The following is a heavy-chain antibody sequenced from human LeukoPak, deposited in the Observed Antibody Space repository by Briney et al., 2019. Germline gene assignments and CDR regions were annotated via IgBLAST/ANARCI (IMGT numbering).Heavy chain of an antibody. V-gene: IGHV3-23*01. CDR1: GFIVSDKY. CDR3: TKSAYVSAVAGKTY. CDR2: ISGSGDST. J-gene: IGHJ4*02. D-gene: IGHD6-19*01. Sequence: GGSLRLSCAASGFIVSDKYMNWVRQAPGKGLEWVSGISGSGDSTYYADSVKGRFTISRDNSKNTLYLQMNSLRAEDTAVYYCTKSAYVSAVAGKTYWGQGTLVTVSS.